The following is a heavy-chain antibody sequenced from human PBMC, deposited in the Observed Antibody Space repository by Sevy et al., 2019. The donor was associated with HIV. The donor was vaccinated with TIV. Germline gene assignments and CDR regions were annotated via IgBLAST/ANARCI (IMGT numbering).Heavy chain of an antibody. CDR2: ITSSSNTI. CDR3: ARDRGRGEVALDL. CDR1: GFRFRDYR. Sequence: GSLRLSCAASGFRFRDYRMNWVRRAPGKGLEWVSYITSSSNTINYADSVKGRFTISRDNGRNSLYLQINSLRHEDTAVYYCARDRGRGEVALDLWGQGTLVTVSS. J-gene: IGHJ5*02. V-gene: IGHV3-48*02. D-gene: IGHD3-10*01.